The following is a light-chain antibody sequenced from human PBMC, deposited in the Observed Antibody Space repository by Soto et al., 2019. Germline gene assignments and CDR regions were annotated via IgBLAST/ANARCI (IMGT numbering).Light chain of an antibody. V-gene: IGKV3-20*01. Sequence: EIVLTQSPGTLSLSPGERATLSCRAIQSVSSSYLAWYQQKPGQAPRLLIYGASSRATGIPDRFSGSGSRTDFTLTISRLEPEDFAVYYCQQYGSSPRTFGQGTKV. CDR3: QQYGSSPRT. J-gene: IGKJ1*01. CDR2: GAS. CDR1: QSVSSSY.